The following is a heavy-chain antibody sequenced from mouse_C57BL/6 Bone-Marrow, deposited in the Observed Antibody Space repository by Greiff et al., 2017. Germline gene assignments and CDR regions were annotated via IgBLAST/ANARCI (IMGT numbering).Heavy chain of an antibody. V-gene: IGHV1-62-2*01. CDR1: GYTFTEYS. Sequence: QVQLQESGAELVKPGASVKLSCKASGYTFTEYSIHWVKQRPGQGLEWIGWFYPGSGSIKYNEKFKDKATLTADKSSSTAYLELSRLTSEDSAVYFCARPEDCGDDSLAMGYWGQGTSVTVSS. CDR3: ARPEDCGDDSLAMGY. J-gene: IGHJ4*01. CDR2: FYPGSGSI. D-gene: IGHD2-4*01.